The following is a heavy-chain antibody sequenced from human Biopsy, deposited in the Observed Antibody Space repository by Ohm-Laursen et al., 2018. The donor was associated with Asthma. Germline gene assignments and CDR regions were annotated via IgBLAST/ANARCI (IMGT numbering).Heavy chain of an antibody. CDR1: GFAVSRDY. CDR2: IYSGGTS. J-gene: IGHJ4*02. D-gene: IGHD3-22*01. CDR3: ARGDSSNWSHYYFDY. V-gene: IGHV3-53*01. Sequence: SLRLSCAASGFAVSRDYMFWVRQAPGKGLEWVSVIYSGGTSHTADSVRGRFTISRDYSKNTLYLQMPSLRAEDTAVYYCARGDSSNWSHYYFDYWGQGTLVTVSS.